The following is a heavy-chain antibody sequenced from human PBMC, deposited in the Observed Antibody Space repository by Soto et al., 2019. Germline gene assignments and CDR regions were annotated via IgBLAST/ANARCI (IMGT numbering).Heavy chain of an antibody. D-gene: IGHD3-16*01. J-gene: IGHJ5*02. CDR2: ISAHSGKT. V-gene: IGHV1-18*04. CDR3: APDVGGANCPGGWFHP. CDR1: GYRVGFYG. Sequence: QVQLVQSGAEVKTPGASVTVSCKAYGYRVGFYGICWVRQAPGQGLEWLGWISAHSGKTKYQQRLQGRVALTTDTSTSTAYMQLRSLTSDDTAVYYCAPDVGGANCPGGWFHPWGQGTLVIVSS.